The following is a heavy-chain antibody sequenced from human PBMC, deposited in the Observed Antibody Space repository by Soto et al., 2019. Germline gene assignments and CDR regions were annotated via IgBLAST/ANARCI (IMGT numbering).Heavy chain of an antibody. J-gene: IGHJ4*02. Sequence: WASVKVSCKASGGTFSSYAISWVRQAPGQGLEWMGGIIPIFGTANYAQKFQGRVTITADESTSTAYMELSSLRSEDTAVYYCATSVKDKADLFDYWGQGTMVTVSS. CDR2: IIPIFGTA. V-gene: IGHV1-69*13. CDR1: GGTFSSYA. CDR3: ATSVKDKADLFDY.